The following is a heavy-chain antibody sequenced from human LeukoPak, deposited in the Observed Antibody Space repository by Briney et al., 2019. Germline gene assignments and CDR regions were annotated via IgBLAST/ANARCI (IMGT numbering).Heavy chain of an antibody. CDR2: IYHSGST. D-gene: IGHD6-19*01. CDR1: GVSISTGGYS. Sequence: PSQTLSLTCAVSGVSISTGGYSWSWIRQPPGKGLEWIGYIYHSGSTYYNPSLKSRVTISVDTSKNQFSLKLSSVTAADTAVYYCARHKQWPVSRSSFDPWGQGTLVTVSS. J-gene: IGHJ5*02. CDR3: ARHKQWPVSRSSFDP. V-gene: IGHV4-30-2*01.